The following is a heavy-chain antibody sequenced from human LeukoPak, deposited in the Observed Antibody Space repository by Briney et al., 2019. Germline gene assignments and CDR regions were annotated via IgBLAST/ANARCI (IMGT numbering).Heavy chain of an antibody. Sequence: PGGSLRLSCAASGFTFSSYAMSWVRQAPGKGLEWVSAISGGGSSTNYADSVKGRLTISRDNSKNTLYLQMSSLRVEDTSIYYCTKEQNAFDVWGQGTMVTVSS. CDR3: TKEQNAFDV. J-gene: IGHJ3*01. V-gene: IGHV3-23*01. CDR2: ISGGGSST. CDR1: GFTFSSYA.